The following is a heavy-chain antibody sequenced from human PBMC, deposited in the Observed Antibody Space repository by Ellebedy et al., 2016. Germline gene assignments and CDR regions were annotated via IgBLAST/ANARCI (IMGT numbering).Heavy chain of an antibody. J-gene: IGHJ2*01. CDR2: IGTAGDT. D-gene: IGHD5-12*01. V-gene: IGHV3-13*04. Sequence: GESLKISXAASGFTFSSYDMHWVRQATGKGLEWVSAIGTAGDTYYPGSVKGRFTISRENAKNSLYLQMNSLRAGDTAVYYCARSNRRGDIWYFDLWGRGTLVTVSS. CDR3: ARSNRRGDIWYFDL. CDR1: GFTFSSYD.